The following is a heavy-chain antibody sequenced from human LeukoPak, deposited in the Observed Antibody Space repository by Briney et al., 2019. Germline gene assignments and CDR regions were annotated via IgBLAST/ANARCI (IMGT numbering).Heavy chain of an antibody. Sequence: GGSLRLSCAASGFTVDGHYMNWVRQAPGKGLEWVSVVYSGGTTFYADSVKGRFTISRDYSKNMLYLHMNSLRAEDTAVYYCARHLWFDYWGQGTLVTVSS. CDR1: GFTVDGHY. D-gene: IGHD3-16*01. CDR2: VYSGGTT. V-gene: IGHV3-66*04. J-gene: IGHJ4*02. CDR3: ARHLWFDY.